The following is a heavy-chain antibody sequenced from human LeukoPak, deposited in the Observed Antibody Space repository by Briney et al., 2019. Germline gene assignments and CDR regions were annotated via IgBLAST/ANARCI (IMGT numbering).Heavy chain of an antibody. V-gene: IGHV4-59*11. D-gene: IGHD2-21*02. CDR1: GGSISSHY. Sequence: GTLCLTCTVSGGSISSHYWSWIRQPPGKGLEWIGYIYYSGSTHHNPAVKRRLTIPVATSKNQFSLKPSSVTAADTAVYYCARVIVVVTARDGWFDPWGQGTLVTVSS. CDR2: IYYSGST. CDR3: ARVIVVVTARDGWFDP. J-gene: IGHJ5*02.